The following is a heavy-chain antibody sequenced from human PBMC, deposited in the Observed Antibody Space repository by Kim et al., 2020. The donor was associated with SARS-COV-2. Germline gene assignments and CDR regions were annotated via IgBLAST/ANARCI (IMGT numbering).Heavy chain of an antibody. D-gene: IGHD2-15*01. CDR1: GFTFSSYG. V-gene: IGHV3-30*18. Sequence: GGSLRLSCAASGFTFSSYGMHWVRQAPGKGLEWVAVISYDGSNKYYADSVKGRFTISRDNSKNTLYLQMNSLRAEDTAVYYCAKDLRIVVVVAATPDYWG. CDR2: ISYDGSNK. J-gene: IGHJ4*01. CDR3: AKDLRIVVVVAATPDY.